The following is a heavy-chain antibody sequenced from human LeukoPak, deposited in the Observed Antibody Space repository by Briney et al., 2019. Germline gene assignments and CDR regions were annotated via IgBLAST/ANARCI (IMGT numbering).Heavy chain of an antibody. Sequence: GGSLRLSXAASGFTFSSYAMSWVRQAPGKGLEWVSGISGSGGSIYYADSVKGRFTNSRDNSKNTLYLQMNSLRVEDTAVYYCAKNSYLNYYDSSGYYYHAFDIWGQGTMVTVSS. CDR1: GFTFSSYA. CDR3: AKNSYLNYYDSSGYYYHAFDI. J-gene: IGHJ3*02. V-gene: IGHV3-23*01. D-gene: IGHD3-22*01. CDR2: ISGSGGSI.